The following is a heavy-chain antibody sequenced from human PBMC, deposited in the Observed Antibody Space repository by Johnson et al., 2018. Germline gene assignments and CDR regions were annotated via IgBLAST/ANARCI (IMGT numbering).Heavy chain of an antibody. CDR2: ISYDGSNK. CDR1: GFTFSSYG. V-gene: IGHV3-30*18. CDR3: AKDLTMIVVVTYDAFDI. Sequence: VQLVESGGGVVQPGRSLRLSCAASGFTFSSYGLHWVRQAPGKGLEWVAVISYDGSNKYYADSVKGRFTIARDNSKNTLYLQMNILRAEDTAVYYCAKDLTMIVVVTYDAFDIWGQGTMVTVSS. J-gene: IGHJ3*02. D-gene: IGHD3-22*01.